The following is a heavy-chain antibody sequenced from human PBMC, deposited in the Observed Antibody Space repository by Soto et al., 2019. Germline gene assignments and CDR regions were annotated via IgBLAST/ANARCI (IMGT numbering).Heavy chain of an antibody. CDR3: ARGPSSLTRFDY. Sequence: GGSLRLSCAASGFTFSSYDMHWVRQAPGKGLEWVAVISYDGSNKYYADSVKGRFTISRDNSKNTLYLQMNSLRDEDTAVYYCARGPSSLTRFDYWGQGTLVTVSS. CDR2: ISYDGSNK. V-gene: IGHV3-30-3*01. J-gene: IGHJ4*02. D-gene: IGHD2-2*01. CDR1: GFTFSSYD.